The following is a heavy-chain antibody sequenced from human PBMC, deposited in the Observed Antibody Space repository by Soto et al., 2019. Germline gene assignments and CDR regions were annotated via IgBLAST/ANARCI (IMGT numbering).Heavy chain of an antibody. V-gene: IGHV3-30*03. D-gene: IGHD2-2*01. CDR3: AGYQYYFDY. CDR1: GFPFTTYD. CDR2: ISYDGSHK. Sequence: QVPLVESGEGVVQPGRSLRLSCAASGFPFTTYDMHWVREGPGKGLAWVSVISYDGSHKYYGDAVKGRVIISRDSSKNTLSLHMSSLRPEDTALYYCAGYQYYFDYRGQGTLVTVSS. J-gene: IGHJ4*02.